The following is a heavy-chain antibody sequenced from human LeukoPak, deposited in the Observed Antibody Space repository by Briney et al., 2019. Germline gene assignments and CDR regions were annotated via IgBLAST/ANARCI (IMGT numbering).Heavy chain of an antibody. J-gene: IGHJ4*02. V-gene: IGHV3-23*01. CDR2: ISGSGGST. Sequence: GGSLRLSCAASGFTFSSYAMSWVRQAPGKGLEWVSAISGSGGSTYYADSVKGRFTISRDNSKNTLYLQMNSLRAEDTAVYYCVCSAGARRFFAYWGQGTLVTVSS. CDR3: VCSAGARRFFAY. CDR1: GFTFSSYA. D-gene: IGHD4/OR15-4a*01.